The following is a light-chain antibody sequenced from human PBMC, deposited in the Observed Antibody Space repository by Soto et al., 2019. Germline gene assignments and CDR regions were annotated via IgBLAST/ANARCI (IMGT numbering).Light chain of an antibody. CDR3: QQYGSSGT. CDR2: GAS. Sequence: NMLSQSPGTLSLSPGERATLTCRASQSVSSYLAWYQQKPGQAPRLLIYGASARATGIPDRFSGSGSGTDFTLTISRLEPEDFAVYYCQQYGSSGTFGQGTKVDIK. J-gene: IGKJ1*01. V-gene: IGKV3-20*01. CDR1: QSVSSY.